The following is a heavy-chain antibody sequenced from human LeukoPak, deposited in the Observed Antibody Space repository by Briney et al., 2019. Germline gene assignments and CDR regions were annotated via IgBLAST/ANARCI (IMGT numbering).Heavy chain of an antibody. CDR3: ARAPPRRSGWYAGAFDI. CDR2: LNPSGGST. D-gene: IGHD6-19*01. V-gene: IGHV1-46*01. Sequence: ASVKVSCKASGYTFTSYYMHWVRQAPGQALEWMGILNPSGGSTSYAQKFQGRVTMTRDTSTSTVYMELSSLRSEDTAVYYCARAPPRRSGWYAGAFDIWGQGTMVTVSS. CDR1: GYTFTSYY. J-gene: IGHJ3*02.